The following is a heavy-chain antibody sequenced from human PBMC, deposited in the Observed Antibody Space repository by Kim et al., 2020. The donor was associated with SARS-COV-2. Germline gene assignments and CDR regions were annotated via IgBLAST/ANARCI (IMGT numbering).Heavy chain of an antibody. V-gene: IGHV3-7*03. CDR1: GFTFSSYW. D-gene: IGHD2-21*02. J-gene: IGHJ6*02. CDR3: ASLDPIVVVTTTLGMDV. CDR2: IKQDGSEK. Sequence: GGSLRLSCAASGFTFSSYWMSWVRQAPGKGLEWVANIKQDGSEKYYVDSVKGRFTISRDNAKNSLYLQMNSLRAEDTAVYYCASLDPIVVVTTTLGMDVWGQGTTVTVSS.